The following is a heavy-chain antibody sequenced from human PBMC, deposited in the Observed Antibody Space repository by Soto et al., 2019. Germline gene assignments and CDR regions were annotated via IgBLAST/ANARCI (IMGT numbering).Heavy chain of an antibody. CDR2: ISAYNGNT. J-gene: IGHJ4*02. D-gene: IGHD3-22*01. CDR3: ARVTDRYCYDSSGYFWVPNYFDY. CDR1: GYTFTSYV. V-gene: IGHV1-18*01. Sequence: ASVEVSCKASGYTFTSYVITVVRQAPGQGLERMGWISAYNGNTNYAQKLQGRVTMTTDTSTSTAYMELRSLRSDDTAVYYCARVTDRYCYDSSGYFWVPNYFDYWGQGTLVTVSS.